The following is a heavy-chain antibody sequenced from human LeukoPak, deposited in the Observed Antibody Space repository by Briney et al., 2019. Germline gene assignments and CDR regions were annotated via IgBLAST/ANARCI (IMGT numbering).Heavy chain of an antibody. J-gene: IGHJ4*02. CDR1: GGSFSGYY. CDR2: INHSGST. CDR3: VVLPRDY. Sequence: SETLSLTCALCGGSFSGYYWSWIRQPPGKGLEWIGEINHSGSTNYNPSLKSRVTISVDTSKNQLSLELSSVNAAGSAVYYGVVLPRDYWGQGTLVTVSS. V-gene: IGHV4-34*01.